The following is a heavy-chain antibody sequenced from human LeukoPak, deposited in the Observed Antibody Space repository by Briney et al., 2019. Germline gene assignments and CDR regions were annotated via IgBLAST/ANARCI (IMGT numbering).Heavy chain of an antibody. CDR3: ARVGRDYYDSSGYYVDC. Sequence: PGGSLRLSCAASGFTFSDYYMSWIRQAPGKGLEWVSYISSSGSTIYYADSMKGRFTISRDNAKSSLYLQMNSLRAEDTAVYYCARVGRDYYDSSGYYVDCWGQGTLVTVSS. V-gene: IGHV3-11*04. J-gene: IGHJ4*02. D-gene: IGHD3-22*01. CDR2: ISSSGSTI. CDR1: GFTFSDYY.